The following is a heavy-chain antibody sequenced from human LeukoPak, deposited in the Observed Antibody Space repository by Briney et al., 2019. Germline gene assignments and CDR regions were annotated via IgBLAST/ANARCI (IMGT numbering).Heavy chain of an antibody. V-gene: IGHV1-8*03. D-gene: IGHD5-18*01. CDR1: GYTFTSYD. CDR3: ARTLRGYSYGYKALGY. CDR2: MNPNSGNT. J-gene: IGHJ4*02. Sequence: ASVKVSCKASGYTFTSYDINWVRQATGQGLEWMGWMNPNSGNTGYAQEFRGRVTITRNTSISTAYMELSSLRSEDTAVYYCARTLRGYSYGYKALGYWGQGTLVTVSS.